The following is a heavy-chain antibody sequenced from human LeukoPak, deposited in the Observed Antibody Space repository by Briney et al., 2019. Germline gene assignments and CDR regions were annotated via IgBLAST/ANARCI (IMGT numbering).Heavy chain of an antibody. CDR3: ARVGYSSGWYLDY. CDR2: IYYSGST. CDR1: GGSISSYY. D-gene: IGHD6-19*01. Sequence: PSETLSLTYTVSGGSISSYYWSWIRQPPGKGLEWIGYIYYSGSTNYNPSLKSRVTISVDTSKNQFSLKLSSVTAADTAVYYCARVGYSSGWYLDYWGQGTLVTVSS. V-gene: IGHV4-59*01. J-gene: IGHJ4*02.